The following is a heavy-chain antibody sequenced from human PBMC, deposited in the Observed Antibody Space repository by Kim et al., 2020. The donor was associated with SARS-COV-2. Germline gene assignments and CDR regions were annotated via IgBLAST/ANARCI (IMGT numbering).Heavy chain of an antibody. D-gene: IGHD3-22*01. V-gene: IGHV1-69*04. CDR1: GGTFSSYA. J-gene: IGHJ3*02. CDR2: IIPILGIA. Sequence: SLKVSCKASGGTFSSYAISLVRQAPGQGLEWMGRIIPILGIANYAQKFQGRVTITADKSTSTAYMELSSLRSEDTAVYYCAREGYYYDSSGYLVGDAFDIWGQGTMVTVSS. CDR3: AREGYYYDSSGYLVGDAFDI.